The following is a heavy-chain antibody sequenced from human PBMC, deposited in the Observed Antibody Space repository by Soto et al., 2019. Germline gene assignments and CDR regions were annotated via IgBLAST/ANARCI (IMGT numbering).Heavy chain of an antibody. D-gene: IGHD2-2*01. CDR1: GYSFMKYG. V-gene: IGHV1-18*01. CDR2: ISPYSGYT. CDR3: AREASVLIPAAQPSRFDS. J-gene: IGHJ4*02. Sequence: ASVKVSCKGFGYSFMKYGINWVRQAPGQGLEWVGWISPYSGYTHSAQKFHGRLTLTTDTAASTAYMELRILRSADTALYYCAREASVLIPAAQPSRFDSWGQGTLVTVSS.